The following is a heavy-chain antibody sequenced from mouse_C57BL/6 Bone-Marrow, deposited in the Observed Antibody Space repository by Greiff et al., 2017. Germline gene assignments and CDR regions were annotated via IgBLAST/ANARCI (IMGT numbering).Heavy chain of an antibody. V-gene: IGHV14-4*01. J-gene: IGHJ3*01. CDR1: GFNIKDDY. CDR3: TTWGRFAY. Sequence: VQLQQSGAELVRPGASVKLSCTASGFNIKDDYMHWVKQRPEQGLEWIGWIDPENGDTEYASKFQGKATITADTSSNTAYLQLSSLTSEDTAVYYCTTWGRFAYWGQGTLVTVSA. CDR2: IDPENGDT.